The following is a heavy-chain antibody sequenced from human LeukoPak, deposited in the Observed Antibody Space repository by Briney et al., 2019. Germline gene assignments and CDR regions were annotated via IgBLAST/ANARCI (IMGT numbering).Heavy chain of an antibody. CDR2: ISYDGSNK. Sequence: GGSLRLSCAASGFTFSSYAMHWVRQAPGKGLEWVAVISYDGSNKYYADSVRGRFTISRDNSKNTLYLQMNSLRAEDTAVYYCARPIFGVDPHSYGMDVWGQGTTVTVSS. CDR3: ARPIFGVDPHSYGMDV. D-gene: IGHD3-3*01. CDR1: GFTFSSYA. J-gene: IGHJ6*02. V-gene: IGHV3-30-3*01.